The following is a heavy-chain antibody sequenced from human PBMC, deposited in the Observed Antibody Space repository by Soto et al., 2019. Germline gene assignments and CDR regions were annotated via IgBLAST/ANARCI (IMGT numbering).Heavy chain of an antibody. CDR3: ARIPVDTYMINWFDP. J-gene: IGHJ5*02. Sequence: SESLSLTCTVSGGSFSSGDYYWSWILQPPGKGLEWIGYIYYSGSTNYNPSLKSRVSISLDTSKNQFSLRLTSVTAADTAVYYCARIPVDTYMINWFDPWGQGTLVTVS. V-gene: IGHV4-61*08. CDR2: IYYSGST. D-gene: IGHD5-18*01. CDR1: GGSFSSGDYY.